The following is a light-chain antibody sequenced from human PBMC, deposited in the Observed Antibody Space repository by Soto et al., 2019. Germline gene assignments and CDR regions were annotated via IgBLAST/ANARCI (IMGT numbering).Light chain of an antibody. CDR3: QQYNNWPLT. CDR2: GAS. V-gene: IGKV3-15*01. J-gene: IGKJ4*01. CDR1: QSVSNN. Sequence: EIVVTQSPATLSVSPGERATLSCRASQSVSNNLAWYQQRPGQAPRLLIYGASTRATDIPARFSGSGSGTEFTLTISGLQSEDFAVYYCQQYNNWPLTFGGGTKVEIK.